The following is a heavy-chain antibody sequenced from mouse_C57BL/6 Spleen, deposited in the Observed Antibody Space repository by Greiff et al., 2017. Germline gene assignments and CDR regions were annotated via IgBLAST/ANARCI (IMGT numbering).Heavy chain of an antibody. CDR3: TGLRRFAD. CDR1: GFNIKDAY. CDR2: LDPENGDT. Sequence: EVNVVESGAELVRPGASVTLSCTASGFNIKDAYMHWVKQRPEQGLEWIGWLDPENGDTEYASKFQGKATITADTSSNTAYRQRSSRTSEDTAVYYCTGLRRFADGGQGTLVTVSA. J-gene: IGHJ3*01. V-gene: IGHV14-4*01. D-gene: IGHD2-4*01.